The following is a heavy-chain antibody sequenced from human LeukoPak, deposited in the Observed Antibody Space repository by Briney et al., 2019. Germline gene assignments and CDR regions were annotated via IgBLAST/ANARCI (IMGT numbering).Heavy chain of an antibody. CDR2: VYSSGST. V-gene: IGHV4-59*08. J-gene: IGHJ4*02. D-gene: IGHD5-24*01. Sequence: PSETLSLTCAVYGGSFSGYYWRWIRQPPGKGLEWIGYVYSSGSTNYNPSLKSRVTISVDTSKNQFSLNLNSVTAADTAVYYCARRMSHLYNFEYWGQGALVTVSS. CDR1: GGSFSGYY. CDR3: ARRMSHLYNFEY.